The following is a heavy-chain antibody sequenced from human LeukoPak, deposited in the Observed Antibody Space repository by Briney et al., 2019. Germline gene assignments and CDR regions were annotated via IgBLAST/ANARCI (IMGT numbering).Heavy chain of an antibody. V-gene: IGHV4-59*12. Sequence: PSETLSLTCTVSGGSISSYYWNWIRQPPGRGLQWIGYIYYSGSTNYNPSLKSRVTISVDTSKNQFSLKLSSVTAADTAVYYCAREPLGYCSGGSCSNFDYWGQGTLVTVSS. CDR2: IYYSGST. CDR3: AREPLGYCSGGSCSNFDY. D-gene: IGHD2-15*01. J-gene: IGHJ4*02. CDR1: GGSISSYY.